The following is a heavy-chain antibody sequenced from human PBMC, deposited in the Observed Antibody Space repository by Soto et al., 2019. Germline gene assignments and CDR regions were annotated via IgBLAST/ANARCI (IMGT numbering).Heavy chain of an antibody. D-gene: IGHD3-10*01. CDR1: GYTFTGYY. Sequence: QVQLVQSGAEVKEPGASVKVSCKASGYTFTGYYMHWVRQAPGQGLEWMGWINPNSGGTNYAQKFQGWVTMTRDTSISTAYMELGRLRSDDTAVYYCARDARGDEAPMDYWGQGTLVTVSS. J-gene: IGHJ4*02. V-gene: IGHV1-2*04. CDR3: ARDARGDEAPMDY. CDR2: INPNSGGT.